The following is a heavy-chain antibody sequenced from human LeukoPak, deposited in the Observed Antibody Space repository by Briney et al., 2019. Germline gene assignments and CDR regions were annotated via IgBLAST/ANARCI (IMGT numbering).Heavy chain of an antibody. CDR2: ISYDGSNK. V-gene: IGHV3-30*18. J-gene: IGHJ6*04. Sequence: GGSLRLSRAASGFTFSSYGMHWVRQAPGKGLEWVAVISYDGSNKYYADSVKGRFTISRDNSKNTLYLQMNSLKAEDTAVYYCAKDHSIVAPTLQYYYYGMDVWGKGTTVTVSS. CDR3: AKDHSIVAPTLQYYYYGMDV. D-gene: IGHD5-12*01. CDR1: GFTFSSYG.